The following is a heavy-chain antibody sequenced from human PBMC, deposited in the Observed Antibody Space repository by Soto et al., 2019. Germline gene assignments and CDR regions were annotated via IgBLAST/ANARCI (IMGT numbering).Heavy chain of an antibody. J-gene: IGHJ4*02. CDR2: ISSSSSYI. CDR1: GFTFSSYS. V-gene: IGHV3-21*01. Sequence: EVQLVESGGGLVKPGGSLRLSCAASGFTFSSYSMNWVRQAPGKGLEWVSSISSSSSYIYYADSVKGRFTISRDNAKNSLYLQMNSLRAEDTAVYYCARDSCSSTSCYGRWGQGTLVTVSS. D-gene: IGHD2-2*01. CDR3: ARDSCSSTSCYGR.